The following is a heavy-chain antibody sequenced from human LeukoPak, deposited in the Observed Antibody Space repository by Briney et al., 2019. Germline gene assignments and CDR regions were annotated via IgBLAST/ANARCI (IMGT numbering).Heavy chain of an antibody. J-gene: IGHJ4*02. Sequence: PGGSLRLSCAASGFTFSSYTMHWVRQAPGKGLEWVAVISYDGTNEYYADSVKGRFTISRDNSKNTLYLQMNSLRAEDTAVYYCASSNEFYYDTSTYVDYWGQGTLVTVSS. CDR2: ISYDGTNE. CDR1: GFTFSSYT. V-gene: IGHV3-30-3*01. CDR3: ASSNEFYYDTSTYVDY. D-gene: IGHD3-22*01.